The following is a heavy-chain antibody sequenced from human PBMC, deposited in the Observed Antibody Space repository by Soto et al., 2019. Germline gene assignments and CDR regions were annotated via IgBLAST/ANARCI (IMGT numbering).Heavy chain of an antibody. J-gene: IGHJ5*02. V-gene: IGHV4-59*01. CDR2: IYYSGST. D-gene: IGHD3-10*01. CDR1: GGSISSYY. Sequence: PSETLSLTCTVSGGSISSYYWSWIRQPPGKGLEWIGYIYYSGSTNYNPSLKSRVTISVDTSKNQFSLKLSSVTAADTAVYYCARAYGSGRIWFDPWGQGTLVTVS. CDR3: ARAYGSGRIWFDP.